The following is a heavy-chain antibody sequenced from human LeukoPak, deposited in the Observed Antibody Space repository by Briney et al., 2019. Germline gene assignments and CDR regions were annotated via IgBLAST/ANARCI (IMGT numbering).Heavy chain of an antibody. CDR2: IYYSGST. J-gene: IGHJ4*02. CDR3: ARAEYSYGRFDY. CDR1: GGSISSSSYY. V-gene: IGHV4-39*01. D-gene: IGHD5-18*01. Sequence: SETLSLTCTVSGGSISSSSYYWGWIRQPPGKGLEWIGSIYYSGSTYYNPSLKSRVTISVDTSKNQFSLKLSSVTAADTAVYYCARAEYSYGRFDYWGQGTLVTVSS.